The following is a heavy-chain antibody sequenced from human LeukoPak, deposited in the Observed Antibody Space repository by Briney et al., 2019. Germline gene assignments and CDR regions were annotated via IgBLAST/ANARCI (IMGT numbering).Heavy chain of an antibody. CDR1: GGSISSYY. J-gene: IGHJ4*02. CDR2: VYYTGIT. Sequence: SETLSLTCTVSGGSISSYYWSWIRQSPGKGLEWIGNVYYTGITYYNPSLKSRVTISLDTSKNQFSLQLTSVTAADTAVYFCARYSGNFPVDYWGQGTLVAVSS. V-gene: IGHV4-59*08. D-gene: IGHD1-26*01. CDR3: ARYSGNFPVDY.